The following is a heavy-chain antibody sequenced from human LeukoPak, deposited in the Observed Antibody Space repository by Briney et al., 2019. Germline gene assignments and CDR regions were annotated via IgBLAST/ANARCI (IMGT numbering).Heavy chain of an antibody. J-gene: IGHJ6*03. CDR3: ARGSGDILTGYYRYMDV. CDR1: GYTFTSYG. V-gene: IGHV1-18*01. Sequence: ASVKVSCKASGYTFTSYGITWVRQAPGQGLEWMGWISAYNGNTNYAQKLQGRVTMTRDTSTSTAYMELRSLRSEDTAVYYCARGSGDILTGYYRYMDVWGKGTTVTISS. D-gene: IGHD3-9*01. CDR2: ISAYNGNT.